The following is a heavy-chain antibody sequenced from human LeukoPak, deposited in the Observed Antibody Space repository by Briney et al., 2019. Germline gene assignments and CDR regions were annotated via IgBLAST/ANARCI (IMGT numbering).Heavy chain of an antibody. CDR2: ISGSGGST. CDR1: GFTVSSNY. CDR3: AREDKGLSSGYYGGYNWFDP. Sequence: GGSLRLSCAASGFTVSSNYMSWVRRAPGKGLEWVSAISGSGGSTYYADSVKGRFTISRDNSKNTLYLQMNSLRAEDTAVYYCAREDKGLSSGYYGGYNWFDPWGQGTLVTVSS. D-gene: IGHD3-22*01. J-gene: IGHJ5*02. V-gene: IGHV3-23*01.